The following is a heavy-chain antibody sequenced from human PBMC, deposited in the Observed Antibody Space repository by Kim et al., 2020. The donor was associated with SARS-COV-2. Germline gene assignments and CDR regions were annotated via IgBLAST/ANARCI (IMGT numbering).Heavy chain of an antibody. V-gene: IGHV5-51*01. D-gene: IGHD3-22*01. CDR1: GYSFTSYW. CDR3: ARAERNHYYDIPLDWFDP. Sequence: GESLKISCKGSGYSFTSYWIGWVRQMPGKGLEWMGIIYPGDSDTRYSPSFQGQVTISADKSISTAYLQWSSLKASDTAMYYCARAERNHYYDIPLDWFDPWGQGTLVTVSS. J-gene: IGHJ5*02. CDR2: IYPGDSDT.